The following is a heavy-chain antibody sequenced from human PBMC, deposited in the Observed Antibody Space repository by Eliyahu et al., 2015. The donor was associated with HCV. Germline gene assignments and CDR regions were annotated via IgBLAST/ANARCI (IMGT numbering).Heavy chain of an antibody. V-gene: IGHV4-30-4*01. CDR3: AREGPGYSGSPNWFDP. D-gene: IGHD1-26*01. CDR2: IYYSGST. Sequence: QVQLQESGPGLVKPSQXLSLTCTVXGGXISSGDYYWSWIRQPPGKGLEWIGYIYYSGSTYYNPSLKSRVTISVDTSKNQFSLKLSSVTAADTAVYYCAREGPGYSGSPNWFDPWGQGTLVTVSS. CDR1: GGXISSGDYY. J-gene: IGHJ5*02.